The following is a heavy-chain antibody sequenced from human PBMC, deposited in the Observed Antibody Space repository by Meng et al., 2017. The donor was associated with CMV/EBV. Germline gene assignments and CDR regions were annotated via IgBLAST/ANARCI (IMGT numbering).Heavy chain of an antibody. Sequence: ASVKVSCKASGYTFTSYGISWVRQAPGQGLEWMGWISAYNGNTNYAQKLQGRVTMTTDTSTSTAYMELRSLRSDDTAVYYCARDRNSEELVNAFDIWGQGTIVTVSS. CDR1: GYTFTSYG. J-gene: IGHJ3*02. CDR3: ARDRNSEELVNAFDI. CDR2: ISAYNGNT. D-gene: IGHD6-13*01. V-gene: IGHV1-18*01.